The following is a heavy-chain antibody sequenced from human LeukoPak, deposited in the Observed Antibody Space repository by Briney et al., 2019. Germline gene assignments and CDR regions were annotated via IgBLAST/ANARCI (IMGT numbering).Heavy chain of an antibody. Sequence: SETLSLTCAVYGGSFSGYYWSWIRQPPGKGLEWIGEINHSGSTNYNPSLKSRVTISVDTSKNQFSLKLSSVTAADTAVYYCARAAEDIVVVVAASRANQYFDYWGQGTLATVSS. V-gene: IGHV4-34*01. CDR2: INHSGST. J-gene: IGHJ4*02. D-gene: IGHD2-15*01. CDR3: ARAAEDIVVVVAASRANQYFDY. CDR1: GGSFSGYY.